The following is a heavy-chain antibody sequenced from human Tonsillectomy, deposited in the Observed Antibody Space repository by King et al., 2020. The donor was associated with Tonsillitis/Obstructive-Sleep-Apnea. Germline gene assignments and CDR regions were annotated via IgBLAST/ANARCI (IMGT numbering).Heavy chain of an antibody. CDR3: ATVGGGSGSSFYGMDV. J-gene: IGHJ6*02. Sequence: QLVQSGAEVKKPGASVKVSCKVSGYTLTELSMHWVRQAPGKGLEWMGGFDPEDGETIYAQKIQGRVTMTEDKSTDTAYMERSSLSYAATAVYYCATVGGGSGSSFYGMDVWGQGTTVTVSS. CDR1: GYTLTELS. D-gene: IGHD3-10*01. CDR2: FDPEDGET. V-gene: IGHV1-24*01.